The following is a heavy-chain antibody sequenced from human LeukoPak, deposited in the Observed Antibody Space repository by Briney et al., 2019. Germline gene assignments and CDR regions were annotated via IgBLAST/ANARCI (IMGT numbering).Heavy chain of an antibody. CDR1: GYTFTGYY. CDR2: INPNSGGT. J-gene: IGHJ4*02. V-gene: IGHV1-2*02. CDR3: ARSVVVPAARDY. D-gene: IGHD2-2*01. Sequence: ASMKVSCKAPGYTFTGYYMHWVRQAPGQGLEWMGWINPNSGGTNYAQKFQGRVTMTRDTSISTAYMELSRLRSDDTAVYYCARSVVVPAARDYWGQGTPVTASS.